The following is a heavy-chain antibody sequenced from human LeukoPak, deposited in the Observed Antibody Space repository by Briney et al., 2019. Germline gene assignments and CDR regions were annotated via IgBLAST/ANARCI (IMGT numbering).Heavy chain of an antibody. Sequence: PSETLSLTCAVYGGSFSGYYWSWIRQPPGKGLEWIGEINHSGSTNYNPSLKSRVTISLDTSKNQFSLKLSSVTAADTAIYYCARENPSGYYNRPIDYWGQGTLVTVSS. D-gene: IGHD3-22*01. V-gene: IGHV4-34*01. CDR2: INHSGST. CDR3: ARENPSGYYNRPIDY. CDR1: GGSFSGYY. J-gene: IGHJ4*02.